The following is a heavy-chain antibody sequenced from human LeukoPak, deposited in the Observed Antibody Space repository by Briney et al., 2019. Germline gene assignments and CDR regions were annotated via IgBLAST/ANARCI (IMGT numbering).Heavy chain of an antibody. J-gene: IGHJ2*01. Sequence: SETLSLTCSVSGGSISDYYWSWIRQPAGKGLEWIGRIYTSGSTNYNPSLKSRVTISVDTSKNQFSLKLSSVTAADTAVYYCARDRYDFWSGPTPFDLWGRGTLVTVSS. D-gene: IGHD3-3*01. CDR1: GGSISDYY. CDR2: IYTSGST. CDR3: ARDRYDFWSGPTPFDL. V-gene: IGHV4-4*07.